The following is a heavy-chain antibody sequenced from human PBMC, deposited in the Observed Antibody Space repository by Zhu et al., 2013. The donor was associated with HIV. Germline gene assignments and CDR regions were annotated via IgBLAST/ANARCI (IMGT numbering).Heavy chain of an antibody. D-gene: IGHD7-27*01. CDR1: GFTFSGSA. Sequence: EVQLVESGGGLVQPGGSLKLSCAASGFTFSGSAMHWVRQASGKGLEWVGRIRSKANSYATAYVASVKGRFTISRDDSKNTAYLQMNSLKTEDTAVYYCTRHARDPCLGRDCWGQGTLVTVSS. J-gene: IGHJ4*02. V-gene: IGHV3-73*02. CDR3: TRHARDPCLGRDC. CDR2: IRSKANSYAT.